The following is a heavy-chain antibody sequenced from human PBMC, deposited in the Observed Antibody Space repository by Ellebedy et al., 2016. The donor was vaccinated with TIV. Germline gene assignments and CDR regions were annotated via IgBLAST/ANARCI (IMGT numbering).Heavy chain of an antibody. J-gene: IGHJ6*02. CDR2: IIPMLGIA. CDR3: ARDEGPKLELRSYYYYGMDV. Sequence: ASVKVSCKASGGTFSSYDVTWVRQAPGQGLEWMGGIIPMLGIANYSQKFQGRVTITADRSTSTAYMELSSLRSEDTAVYYCARDEGPKLELRSYYYYGMDVWGQGTTVTVSS. CDR1: GGTFSSYD. V-gene: IGHV1-69*10. D-gene: IGHD1-7*01.